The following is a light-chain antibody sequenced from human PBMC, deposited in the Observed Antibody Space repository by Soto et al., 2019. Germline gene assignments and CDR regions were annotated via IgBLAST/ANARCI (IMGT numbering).Light chain of an antibody. CDR3: QQYYMYAT. J-gene: IGKJ1*01. V-gene: IGKV1-5*03. CDR1: QTISNY. Sequence: DIQMTQSPSTLSASVGDRVTITCRASQTISNYLTWYQQRPGKAPKLVIYRSSILQNGVPSRFSDRGPGTESTLTTSMLQPADVATYDCQQYYMYATFGQGTRVEI. CDR2: RSS.